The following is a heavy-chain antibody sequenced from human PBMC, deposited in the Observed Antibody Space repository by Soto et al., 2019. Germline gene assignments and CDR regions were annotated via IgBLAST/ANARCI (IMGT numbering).Heavy chain of an antibody. CDR1: GGSFSGYY. CDR3: ARALASLETGYNYYYGMDV. J-gene: IGHJ6*02. D-gene: IGHD3-9*01. CDR2: INHSGST. V-gene: IGHV4-34*01. Sequence: WETLSLTCAVYGGSFSGYYWSWIRQPPGKGLEWIGEINHSGSTNYNPSLKSRVTISVDTSKNRFSLKLSSVNAADTAVYYCARALASLETGYNYYYGMDVWGQGTTVTVSS.